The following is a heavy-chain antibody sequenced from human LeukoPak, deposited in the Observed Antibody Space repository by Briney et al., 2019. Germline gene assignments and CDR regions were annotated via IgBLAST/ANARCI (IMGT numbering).Heavy chain of an antibody. CDR3: ARDRGAARSIDY. Sequence: ASVKVSCKTSGFTFANYGINWVRQAPGQGLEWMGWISAYNGNTNYAQKLQGRVTMTTDTSTSTAYMELRSLRSDDTAVYYCARDRGAARSIDYWGQGTLVTVSS. J-gene: IGHJ4*02. D-gene: IGHD6-6*01. V-gene: IGHV1-18*01. CDR1: GFTFANYG. CDR2: ISAYNGNT.